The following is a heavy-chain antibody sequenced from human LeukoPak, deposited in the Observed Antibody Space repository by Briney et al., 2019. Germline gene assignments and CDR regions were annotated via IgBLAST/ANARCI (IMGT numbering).Heavy chain of an antibody. D-gene: IGHD2-2*01. CDR3: ARELSAHQDFDY. J-gene: IGHJ4*02. V-gene: IGHV3-21*01. CDR2: ISASRRYI. Sequence: GGSLRLSCAASGFTFSSYNMNWVRQAPGKGLEWVSSISASRRYISHADSVKGRFTTSRDNAKSSLYLQMNSLRAEDTAVYYCARELSAHQDFDYWGQGTLVTVSS. CDR1: GFTFSSYN.